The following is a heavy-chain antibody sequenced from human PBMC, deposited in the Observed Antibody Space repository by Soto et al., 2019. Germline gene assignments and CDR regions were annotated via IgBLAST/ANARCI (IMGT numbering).Heavy chain of an antibody. CDR3: ARDPASVGYHFDL. CDR1: GFSFSTYG. V-gene: IGHV3-33*01. CDR2: IWFDGSKK. D-gene: IGHD6-13*01. J-gene: IGHJ4*02. Sequence: QVQLVESGGGVVQPGRSLKLSCAASGFSFSTYGFHWVRQAPGKGPEWVAVIWFDGSKKYYADSVEGRFTISRDKSKNTLFLQMNTLRDEDTAVYYCARDPASVGYHFDLWGQGTLGHRLL.